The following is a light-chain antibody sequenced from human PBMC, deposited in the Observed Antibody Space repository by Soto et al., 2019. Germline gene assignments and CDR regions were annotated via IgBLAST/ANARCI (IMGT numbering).Light chain of an antibody. J-gene: IGLJ2*01. Sequence: QSALTQPASVSGSPGRSTTISSTGTRSDVGGYNYVSWYQQHPGKAPKLIIYDVSIRPPGVSNRFSGSKSGNTASLTVSGLQAEDEADYYCSSYTSSSTLVFGGGTKLTVL. CDR1: RSDVGGYNY. CDR2: DVS. CDR3: SSYTSSSTLV. V-gene: IGLV2-14*01.